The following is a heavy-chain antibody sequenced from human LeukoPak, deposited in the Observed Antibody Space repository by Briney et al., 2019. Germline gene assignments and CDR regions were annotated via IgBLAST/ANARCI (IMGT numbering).Heavy chain of an antibody. V-gene: IGHV4-38-2*01. CDR2: IYHSGST. Sequence: SETLSLTCAVSGYSISSGYYWGWIRQPPGKGLEWIGSIYHSGSTYYNPSLKGRVTISVDTSKNQFSLKLSSVTAADTAVYYCARPLLYCSSTSCPVGYWGQGTLVTVSS. J-gene: IGHJ4*02. D-gene: IGHD2-2*01. CDR3: ARPLLYCSSTSCPVGY. CDR1: GYSISSGYY.